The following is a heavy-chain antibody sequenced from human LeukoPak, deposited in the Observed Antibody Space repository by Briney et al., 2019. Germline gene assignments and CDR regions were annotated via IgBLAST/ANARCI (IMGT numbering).Heavy chain of an antibody. CDR1: GGSFTGYH. D-gene: IGHD4-23*01. J-gene: IGHJ4*02. V-gene: IGHV4-34*01. Sequence: PSETLSLTCAVYGGSFTGYHWNWIRQSPQRGLEWIGEINHRGHPHYNPSLESRLTISVDTSKNQFSLTLRSVTAADTAVYYCARDPTIVVTLPYYFDFWGQGTPVTVSS. CDR3: ARDPTIVVTLPYYFDF. CDR2: INHRGHP.